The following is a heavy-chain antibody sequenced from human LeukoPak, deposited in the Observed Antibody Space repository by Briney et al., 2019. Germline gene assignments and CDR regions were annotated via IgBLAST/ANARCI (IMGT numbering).Heavy chain of an antibody. CDR2: INPNSGGT. CDR1: GYTFTGYY. V-gene: IGHV1-2*02. Sequence: LRASVKVSCKASGYTFTGYYMHWVRQAPGQGLEWMGWINPNSGGTNYSQKFQGRVTMTRDTSISTAYMELSRLRSDDTAVYYCARRIVVVTAALGEWGQGTLVTVSS. J-gene: IGHJ4*02. D-gene: IGHD2-2*01. CDR3: ARRIVVVTAALGE.